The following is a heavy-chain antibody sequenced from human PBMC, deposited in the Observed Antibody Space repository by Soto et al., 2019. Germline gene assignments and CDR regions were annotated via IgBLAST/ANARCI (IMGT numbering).Heavy chain of an antibody. V-gene: IGHV4-61*01. CDR2: IYYSGST. CDR1: GGSVSSGSYY. D-gene: IGHD1-20*01. Sequence: SETLSLTCTVSGGSVSSGSYYWSWIRQPPGKGLEWIGYIYYSGSTNYNPSLKSRVTISVDTSKNQFSLKLSSVTAADTAVYYCARDRRITGTLYFDYWGQGTLVTVSS. CDR3: ARDRRITGTLYFDY. J-gene: IGHJ4*02.